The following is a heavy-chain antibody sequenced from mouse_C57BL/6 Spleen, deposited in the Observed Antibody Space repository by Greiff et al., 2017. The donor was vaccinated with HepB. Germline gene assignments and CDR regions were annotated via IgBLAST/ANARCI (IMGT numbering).Heavy chain of an antibody. CDR2: IDPNSGGT. J-gene: IGHJ4*01. CDR3: ARPYYGNYDDYYAMDY. Sequence: QVQLKQPGAELVKPGASVKLSCKASGYTFTSYWMHWVKQRPGRGLEWIGRIDPNSGGTKYNEKFKSKATLTVDKPSSTAYMQLSSLTSEDSAVYYCARPYYGNYDDYYAMDYWGQGTSVTVSS. V-gene: IGHV1-72*01. CDR1: GYTFTSYW. D-gene: IGHD2-10*01.